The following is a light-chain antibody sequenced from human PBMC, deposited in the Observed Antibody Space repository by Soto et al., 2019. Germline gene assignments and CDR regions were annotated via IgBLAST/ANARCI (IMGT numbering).Light chain of an antibody. V-gene: IGKV3-15*01. CDR3: QQYHNWPQYT. CDR2: GAS. Sequence: EIVMTQSPATLSVSPGERATLSCRASQSVSTNLAWYQQKPGQAPRLLMYGASTRATGIPARCSGSGSGTEFTLNISSLQSEDFAVYYCQQYHNWPQYTCGEGTKLEIK. CDR1: QSVSTN. J-gene: IGKJ2*01.